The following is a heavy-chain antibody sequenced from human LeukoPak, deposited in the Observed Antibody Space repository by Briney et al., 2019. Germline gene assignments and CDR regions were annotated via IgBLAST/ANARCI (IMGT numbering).Heavy chain of an antibody. CDR2: ISAYNGNT. V-gene: IGHV1-18*01. J-gene: IGHJ3*02. CDR1: GYTFTSYG. Sequence: GASVKVSCKASGYTFTSYGISWVRQAPGQGLEWMGWISAYNGNTNYAQKLQGRVTMTTDTSTSTAYMELRSLRSDDTAVYYCARGVRIPIFGVVEDALDIWGQGTMVTVSS. CDR3: ARGVRIPIFGVVEDALDI. D-gene: IGHD3-3*01.